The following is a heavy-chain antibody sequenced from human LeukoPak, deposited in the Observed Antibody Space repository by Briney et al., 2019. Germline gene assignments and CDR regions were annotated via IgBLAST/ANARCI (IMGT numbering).Heavy chain of an antibody. J-gene: IGHJ4*02. CDR3: ARADGRLATDIDY. Sequence: SETLSLTCTVSGGSISSYYWSWIRQPPGKGLEWIGYIYYSGSTNYNPSLKSRVTISVDRSKNQFSLKLSSVTAADTAVYYCARADGRLATDIDYWGQGTPVTVSS. D-gene: IGHD5-12*01. CDR2: IYYSGST. V-gene: IGHV4-59*01. CDR1: GGSISSYY.